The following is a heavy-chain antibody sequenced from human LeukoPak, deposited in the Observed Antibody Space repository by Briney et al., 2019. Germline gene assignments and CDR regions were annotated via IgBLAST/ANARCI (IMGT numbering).Heavy chain of an antibody. CDR2: FDPEDGET. CDR1: GYTLTELS. D-gene: IGHD1-26*01. Sequence: APVKVSCKVSGYTLTELSMHWVRQAPGKGLEWMGGFDPEDGETIYAQKFQGRVTMTEDTSTDTAYMELSSLRSEDTAVYYCATSVVGATTPDTYFDYWGQGTLVTVSS. V-gene: IGHV1-24*01. J-gene: IGHJ4*02. CDR3: ATSVVGATTPDTYFDY.